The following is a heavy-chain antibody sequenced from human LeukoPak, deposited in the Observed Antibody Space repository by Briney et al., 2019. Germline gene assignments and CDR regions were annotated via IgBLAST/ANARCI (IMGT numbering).Heavy chain of an antibody. CDR3: ARGGYDILTGYPLYFDY. V-gene: IGHV3-23*01. CDR1: GFTFSSYA. D-gene: IGHD3-9*01. CDR2: ISGSGGST. J-gene: IGHJ4*02. Sequence: GGSLRLSCAASGFTFSSYAMTWVRQAPGKGLEWVSGISGSGGSTIYADSVKGRFTISRDNSKNTLYLQMNSLRAEDTATYYCARGGYDILTGYPLYFDYWGQGTLVTVSS.